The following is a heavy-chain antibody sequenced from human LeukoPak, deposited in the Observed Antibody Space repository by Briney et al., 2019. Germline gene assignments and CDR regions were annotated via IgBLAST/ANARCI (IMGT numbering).Heavy chain of an antibody. V-gene: IGHV3-21*01. CDR3: ARDFLGEGGAGGY. J-gene: IGHJ4*02. Sequence: TGGSLSLSCAVSGFTFSSYAMNGVRQAPGKGLEWVSSISPTSRHTFHADSVKGRFTIPRDNAKNSLYLQMNILRADDTAVYFCARDFLGEGGAGGYWGQGTQVTVSS. D-gene: IGHD3-10*01. CDR2: ISPTSRHT. CDR1: GFTFSSYA.